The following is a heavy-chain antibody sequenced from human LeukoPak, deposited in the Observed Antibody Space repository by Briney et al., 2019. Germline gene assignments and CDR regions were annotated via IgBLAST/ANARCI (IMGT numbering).Heavy chain of an antibody. J-gene: IGHJ4*02. CDR1: GGSISSSSYY. V-gene: IGHV4-39*01. CDR3: ASQSNKDY. D-gene: IGHD1/OR15-1a*01. CDR2: IYYSGST. Sequence: SETLSLTCTVSGGSISSSSYYWGWIRQPPGEGLEWIGSIYYSGSTYYNPSLKSRVTISVDTSKNQFSLKLSSVTAADTAVYYCASQSNKDYWGQGTLVTVSS.